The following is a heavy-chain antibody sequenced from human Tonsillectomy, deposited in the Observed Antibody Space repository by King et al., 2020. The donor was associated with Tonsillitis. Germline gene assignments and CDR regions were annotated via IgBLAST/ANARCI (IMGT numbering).Heavy chain of an antibody. V-gene: IGHV3-11*01. CDR1: GFTFRDYY. Sequence: VQLVESGGGLAKPGGSLRLSCAASGFTFRDYYMTWIRQAPGKGLEWVSYISSSGSTIYYADSVKGRFTISRDNAKNSLSLQMNSLRAEDTAVYYGARCVGGQWVPVDFDYWGQGTLVTVSS. D-gene: IGHD6-19*01. CDR3: ARCVGGQWVPVDFDY. CDR2: ISSSGSTI. J-gene: IGHJ4*02.